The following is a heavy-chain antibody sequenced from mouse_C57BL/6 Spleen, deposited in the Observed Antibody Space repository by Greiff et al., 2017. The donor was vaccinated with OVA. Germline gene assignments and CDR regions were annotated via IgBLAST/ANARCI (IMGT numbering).Heavy chain of an antibody. D-gene: IGHD2-2*01. Sequence: VQLQQSGPELVKPGASVKISCKASGYTFTDYYMNWVKQSHGKSLEWIGDINPNNGGTSYNQKFKGKATLTVDKSSSTAYMELRSLTSEDSAVYYCARGLDYYGYGGYYFDYWGQGTTLTVSS. CDR3: ARGLDYYGYGGYYFDY. CDR2: INPNNGGT. CDR1: GYTFTDYY. J-gene: IGHJ2*01. V-gene: IGHV1-26*01.